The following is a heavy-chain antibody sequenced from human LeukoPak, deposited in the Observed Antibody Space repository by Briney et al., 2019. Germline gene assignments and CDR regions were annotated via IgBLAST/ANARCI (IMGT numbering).Heavy chain of an antibody. CDR2: IYYSGST. CDR1: GGSISSYY. J-gene: IGHJ3*02. Sequence: PSETLSLTCTVSGGSISSYYWSWIRQPPGKGLEWIGYIYYSGSTNYKPSLKSRVTISVDTSRNQFSLRLNSVTAADTAVYYCAKSNGYGLVDIWGQGTMVTVSS. V-gene: IGHV4-59*08. CDR3: AKSNGYGLVDI. D-gene: IGHD3-10*01.